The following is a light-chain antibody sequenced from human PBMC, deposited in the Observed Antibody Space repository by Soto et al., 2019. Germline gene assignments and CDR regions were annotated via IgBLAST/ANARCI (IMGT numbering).Light chain of an antibody. CDR3: SSYAGSSNV. J-gene: IGLJ1*01. Sequence: QSVLTQPASVSGSPGQSITISCTGTSNDVGGYNYVSWYQQHPGKAPKLMIYEVNKRPPGVPDRFSGSKSGNTASLTVSGLQAEDEADYYCSSYAGSSNVFGTGPKVTVL. CDR2: EVN. V-gene: IGLV2-8*01. CDR1: SNDVGGYNY.